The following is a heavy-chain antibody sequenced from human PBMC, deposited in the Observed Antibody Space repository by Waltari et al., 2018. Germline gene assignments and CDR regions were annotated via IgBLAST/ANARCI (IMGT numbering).Heavy chain of an antibody. D-gene: IGHD3-10*01. CDR1: GGSITSSSHY. J-gene: IGHJ4*02. CDR2: VDYTGTT. V-gene: IGHV4-39*01. Sequence: QLQLQESGPGLVKPSATLSPTCTVPGGSITSSSHYWGWIRQPPGKGLEWIATVDYTGTTYYNPSLKSRVTVSVDTSKNQFSLKLSSVSAADTAVYYCARHLSGSGTYNSPVTLFDYWGQGTLVTVSS. CDR3: ARHLSGSGTYNSPVTLFDY.